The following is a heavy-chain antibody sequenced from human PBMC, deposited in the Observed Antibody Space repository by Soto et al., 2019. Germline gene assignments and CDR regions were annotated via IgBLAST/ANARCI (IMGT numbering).Heavy chain of an antibody. Sequence: GGSLRLSCAASGFTFSSYAMSWVRQAPGKGLEWGSAISGSGGSTYYADSVKGRFTISRDNSKNTLYLQMNSLRAEDTAAYYCEKDHRYRSSWPRDYYYYGMDVWGQGTTVTVSS. CDR2: ISGSGGST. CDR1: GFTFSSYA. J-gene: IGHJ6*02. V-gene: IGHV3-23*01. CDR3: EKDHRYRSSWPRDYYYYGMDV. D-gene: IGHD6-13*01.